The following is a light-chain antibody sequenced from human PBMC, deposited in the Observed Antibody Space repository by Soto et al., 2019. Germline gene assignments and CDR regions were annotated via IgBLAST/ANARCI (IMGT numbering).Light chain of an antibody. CDR3: AAWDAYV. CDR2: SNN. V-gene: IGLV1-44*01. J-gene: IGLJ1*01. CDR1: SSNIGSNT. Sequence: QSVLTQPPSASGTPGQRVTISCSGSSSNIGSNTVNWYQQLPGTAPKLLIYSNNQRPSGVPDRFSGSKSGTSASLAISGHQYDDEAAYYCAAWDAYVFGTGTKLTVL.